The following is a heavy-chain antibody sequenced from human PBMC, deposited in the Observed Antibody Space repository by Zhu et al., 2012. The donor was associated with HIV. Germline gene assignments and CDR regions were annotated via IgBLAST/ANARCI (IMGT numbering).Heavy chain of an antibody. CDR1: GGSFRGYY. V-gene: IGHV4-34*01. CDR3: ARHSRYDTVTGWGHFDF. D-gene: IGHD3-9*01. J-gene: IGHJ4*03. Sequence: QVQLQQWGAGLLKPSETLSLTCAVYGGSFRGYYWSWIRQSPEKGLEWIGEIEHGGSTDYTPSLKXRVTISVDRSKNQFSLKVTSVSAADTAVYYCARHSRYDTVTGWGHFDFWGQGPWSTVSS. CDR2: IEHGGST.